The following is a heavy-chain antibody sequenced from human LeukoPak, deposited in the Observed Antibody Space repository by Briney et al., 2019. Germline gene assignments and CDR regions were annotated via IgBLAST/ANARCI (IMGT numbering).Heavy chain of an antibody. J-gene: IGHJ6*04. Sequence: PGGSLRLSCAAFGFTFSSYEVNWVRQAPGKGLEWVSYISSSGSTIYYADSVKGRFTISRDNAKNSLYLQMNSLRAEDTAVYYCAREDIVVVPAAIHYYGMDVWGKGTTVTVSS. CDR1: GFTFSSYE. V-gene: IGHV3-48*03. D-gene: IGHD2-2*01. CDR3: AREDIVVVPAAIHYYGMDV. CDR2: ISSSGSTI.